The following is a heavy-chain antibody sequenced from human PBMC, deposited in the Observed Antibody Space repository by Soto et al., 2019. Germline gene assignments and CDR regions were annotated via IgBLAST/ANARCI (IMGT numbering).Heavy chain of an antibody. V-gene: IGHV4-59*08. CDR3: ARVMVVTQNWFDP. D-gene: IGHD2-21*02. J-gene: IGHJ5*02. Sequence: SETLSLTCTVSGGSISSYYWSWIRQPPGKGLEWIGYIYYSGSTNYNPSLKSRVTISVDTSKNQFSLKLSSVTAADTAVYYCARVMVVTQNWFDPWGQGTLVTV. CDR1: GGSISSYY. CDR2: IYYSGST.